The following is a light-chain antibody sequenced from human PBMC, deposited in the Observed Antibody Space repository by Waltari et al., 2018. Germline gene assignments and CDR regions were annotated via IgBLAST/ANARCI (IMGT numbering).Light chain of an antibody. Sequence: IQVTQSPSTLSASVGDRVNITCRTSESVNRHLAWYQQKPGRAPNLLIYKASTLETGAPSKFSGSGSGTEFSLTITNLQRDDFATYFCRHYDSYQYAFGPGTKLEIK. CDR1: ESVNRH. V-gene: IGKV1-5*03. J-gene: IGKJ2*01. CDR3: RHYDSYQYA. CDR2: KAS.